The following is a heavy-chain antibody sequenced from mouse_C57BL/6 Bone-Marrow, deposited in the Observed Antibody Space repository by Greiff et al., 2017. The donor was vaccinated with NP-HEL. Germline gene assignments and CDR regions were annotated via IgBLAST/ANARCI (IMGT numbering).Heavy chain of an antibody. J-gene: IGHJ4*01. Sequence: QVQLQQPGAELVKPGASVNLSCKASGYTFTSYWMHWVKQRPGQGLEWIGMIHPIRGSTNYNEKFKSKATLTVAKSSSTAYMQISSITSEDSAVYYCTRLDYWGQGTTVTVSS. V-gene: IGHV1-64*01. CDR2: IHPIRGST. CDR3: TRLDY. CDR1: GYTFTSYW.